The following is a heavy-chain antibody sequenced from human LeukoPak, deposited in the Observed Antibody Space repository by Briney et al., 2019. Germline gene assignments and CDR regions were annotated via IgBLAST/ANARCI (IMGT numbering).Heavy chain of an antibody. D-gene: IGHD2-21*01. Sequence: GGSLRLSCAASGFTVNINYMSWVRQAPGKGLEWVSVIYSGGSTYYADSVKGRFTISRDNAENSLYLQMNSLRAEDTAVYYCARDRANIVVVSASEYWGQGTLVTVSS. V-gene: IGHV3-53*01. CDR1: GFTVNINY. J-gene: IGHJ4*02. CDR2: IYSGGST. CDR3: ARDRANIVVVSASEY.